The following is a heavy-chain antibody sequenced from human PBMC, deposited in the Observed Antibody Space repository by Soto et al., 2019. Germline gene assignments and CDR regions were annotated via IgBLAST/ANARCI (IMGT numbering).Heavy chain of an antibody. Sequence: QVQLQESGPGLVKPSETLSLTCTISGDSVSSSYWNWIRQPPGKGLEWIGYMYYSGSTNYNPSLKSRVTIAVDTSRNQFPLKLTSVTAADTAVYYCASQDHSRSSSGWFDPWGQGTLVTVSS. D-gene: IGHD6-6*01. J-gene: IGHJ5*02. CDR2: MYYSGST. CDR3: ASQDHSRSSSGWFDP. V-gene: IGHV4-59*02. CDR1: GDSVSSSY.